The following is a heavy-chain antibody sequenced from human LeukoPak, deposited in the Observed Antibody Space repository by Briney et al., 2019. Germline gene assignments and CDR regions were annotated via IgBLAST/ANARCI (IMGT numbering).Heavy chain of an antibody. CDR1: GFVFSSYV. D-gene: IGHD3-10*01. J-gene: IGHJ6*02. Sequence: PGGSLRLSCAASGFVFSSYVMHWVRQAPGKGLEWVAVIPYDGSNKCYADSVKGRFTISRDNSKNTLYLQMNSLRAEDTAVYYCARDRGFGELLSDYFYDYVMDVWGQGTTVTVSS. CDR3: ARDRGFGELLSDYFYDYVMDV. CDR2: IPYDGSNK. V-gene: IGHV3-30*04.